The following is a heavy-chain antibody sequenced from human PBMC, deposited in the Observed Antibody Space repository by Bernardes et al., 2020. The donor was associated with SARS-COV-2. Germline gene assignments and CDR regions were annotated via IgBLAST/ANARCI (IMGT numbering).Heavy chain of an antibody. CDR2: ISSRSSTI. CDR3: ATEDGEWLES. Sequence: GGSLRLSCAASGFTFNTYAMNWVRQAPGKGLEWISYISSRSSTIDYADSVEGRFTISRDNANNTLYLQMNNLRVEDTALYRCATEDGEWLESWGQGTLVTVSS. CDR1: GFTFNTYA. J-gene: IGHJ5*01. D-gene: IGHD4-17*01. V-gene: IGHV3-48*01.